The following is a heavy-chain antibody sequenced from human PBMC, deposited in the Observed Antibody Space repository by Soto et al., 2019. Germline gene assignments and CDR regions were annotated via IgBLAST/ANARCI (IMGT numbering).Heavy chain of an antibody. CDR1: GFTFSNAW. CDR3: TTESRGLVGATYY. V-gene: IGHV3-15*07. J-gene: IGHJ4*02. CDR2: IKSKTDGGTT. Sequence: GGSLRLSCAASGFTFSNAWMNWVRQAPGKGLEWVGRIKSKTDGGTTDYAAPVKGRFTISRDDSKNTLYLQMNSLKTEDTAVYYCTTESRGLVGATYYWGQGTLVTVSS. D-gene: IGHD1-26*01.